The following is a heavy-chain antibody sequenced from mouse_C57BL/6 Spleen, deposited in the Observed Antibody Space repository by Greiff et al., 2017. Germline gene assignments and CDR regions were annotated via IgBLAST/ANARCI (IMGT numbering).Heavy chain of an antibody. CDR2: ISSGGDYI. CDR1: GFTFSSYA. Sequence: EVQVVESGEGLVKPGGSLKLSCAASGFTFSSYAMSWVRQTPEKRLEWVAYISSGGDYIYYADTVKGRFTISRDNARNTLYLKMSSLKSEDTAMYYCTRDYGNYVYYFDYWGQGTTLTVSS. D-gene: IGHD2-1*01. CDR3: TRDYGNYVYYFDY. V-gene: IGHV5-9-1*02. J-gene: IGHJ2*01.